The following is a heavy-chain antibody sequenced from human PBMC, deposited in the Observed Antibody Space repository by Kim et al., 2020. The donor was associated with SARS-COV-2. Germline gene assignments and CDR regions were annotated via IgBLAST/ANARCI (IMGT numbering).Heavy chain of an antibody. CDR3: ARLREWELD. D-gene: IGHD1-26*01. CDR1: GGSISSSSYY. V-gene: IGHV4-39*01. CDR2: IYYSGST. J-gene: IGHJ4*02. Sequence: SETLSLTCTVSGGSISSSSYYWGWIRQPPGKGLEWIGSIYYSGSTYYNPSLKSRVTISVDTSKNQFSLKLSSVTAADTAVYYCARLREWELDWGQGTLVTVSS.